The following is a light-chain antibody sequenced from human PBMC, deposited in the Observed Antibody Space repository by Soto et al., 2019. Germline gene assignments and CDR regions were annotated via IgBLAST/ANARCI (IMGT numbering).Light chain of an antibody. CDR1: QSISSN. CDR2: GAS. CDR3: QQYNNWPGT. V-gene: IGKV3-15*01. J-gene: IGKJ1*01. Sequence: EIVMTQSPATLSVSPGERATLSCRASQSISSNLAWYQQKPGQAPRLLIYGASTRATGIPASFSGSGSGTEFSLTISSLPSEDFAVYYCQQYNNWPGTFGQGTKVEIK.